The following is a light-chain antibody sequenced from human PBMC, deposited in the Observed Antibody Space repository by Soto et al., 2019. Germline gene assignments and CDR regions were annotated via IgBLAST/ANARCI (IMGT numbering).Light chain of an antibody. V-gene: IGKV1-17*01. Sequence: IRVTQSPATLSASVGDRVTITFLASQTITTWMAWYQQKPGKAPKLLVYTVSSLQSGVPSTFSGSGSGTEFTLTISSLQPEDFATFYCLQRKAFPLTFGQGTRLEIK. CDR3: LQRKAFPLT. CDR2: TVS. J-gene: IGKJ5*01. CDR1: QTITTW.